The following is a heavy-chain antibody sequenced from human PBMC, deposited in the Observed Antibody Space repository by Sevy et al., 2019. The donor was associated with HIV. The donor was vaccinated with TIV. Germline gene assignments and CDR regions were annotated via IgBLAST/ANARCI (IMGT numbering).Heavy chain of an antibody. CDR1: GGSIGNSNSY. D-gene: IGHD3-22*01. J-gene: IGHJ4*02. Sequence: SETLSLTCIVSGGSIGNSNSYWGWVRQPPGRGLEWIGTVYYNGDTYYKPSLKRRATISVDTSTNQFSPRLTSVTAADTAVYYCVREGITMIIAGFFDFWGQGTLVTVSS. V-gene: IGHV4-39*02. CDR3: VREGITMIIAGFFDF. CDR2: VYYNGDT.